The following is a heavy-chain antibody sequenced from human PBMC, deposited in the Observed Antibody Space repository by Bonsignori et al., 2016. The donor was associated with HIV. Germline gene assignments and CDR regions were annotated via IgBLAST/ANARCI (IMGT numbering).Heavy chain of an antibody. J-gene: IGHJ4*02. CDR3: ARAHSPQREDHFDF. Sequence: WIRQPPGKGLEWIAEITHTGTTNYNPSLKSRVTISIDTPKSQFSLKLTSVTAADAAVYYCARAHSPQREDHFDFWGPGTLVTVSS. V-gene: IGHV4-34*01. CDR2: ITHTGTT. D-gene: IGHD2-15*01.